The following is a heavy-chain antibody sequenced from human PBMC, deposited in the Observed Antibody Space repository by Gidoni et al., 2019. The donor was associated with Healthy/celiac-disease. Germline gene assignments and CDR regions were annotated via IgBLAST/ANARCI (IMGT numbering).Heavy chain of an antibody. D-gene: IGHD3-22*01. J-gene: IGHJ4*02. CDR1: GFTFSSYS. CDR3: ARGGRMGYYDSSGSHFDY. Sequence: QVQLVESGGGVVQPGRSLRLSCAASGFTFSSYSMHWVRQAPGKGLEWVAVISYDGSNKYYADSVKGRFTISRDNSKNTLYLQMNSLRAEDTAVYYCARGGRMGYYDSSGSHFDYWGQGTLVTVSS. CDR2: ISYDGSNK. V-gene: IGHV3-30-3*01.